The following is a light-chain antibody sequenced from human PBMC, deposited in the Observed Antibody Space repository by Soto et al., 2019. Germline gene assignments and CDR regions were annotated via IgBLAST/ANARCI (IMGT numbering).Light chain of an antibody. J-gene: IGLJ2*01. V-gene: IGLV7-46*01. CDR3: LLSYSGSRV. CDR1: TGAVTSGHY. CDR2: DTT. Sequence: QAVVTQEPSLTVSPGVTVTLTCGSSTGAVTSGHYPYWFQQKPGQAPRTVIYDTTNKHSWTPARFSGSLLGGKAALTLSGAQPEDEAEYYCLLSYSGSRVFGGGTKVTVL.